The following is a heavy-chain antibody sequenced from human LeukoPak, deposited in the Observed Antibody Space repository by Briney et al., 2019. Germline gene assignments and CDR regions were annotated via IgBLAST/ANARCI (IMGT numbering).Heavy chain of an antibody. V-gene: IGHV2-5*02. J-gene: IGHJ4*02. Sequence: SGPTLVNPTQTLTLTCTFSGFSLSTSGVGVGWIRQPPGKALEWLALIYWDDDKRYSPSLKSRLTITKDTSKNQVVRTMTNMDPVDTATYYCAHRRLVGSGWDLGYWGQGTLVTVSS. CDR1: GFSLSTSGVG. CDR3: AHRRLVGSGWDLGY. D-gene: IGHD6-19*01. CDR2: IYWDDDK.